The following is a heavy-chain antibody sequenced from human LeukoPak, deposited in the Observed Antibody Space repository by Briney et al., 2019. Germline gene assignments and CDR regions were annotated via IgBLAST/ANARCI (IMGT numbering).Heavy chain of an antibody. J-gene: IGHJ6*03. V-gene: IGHV4-39*01. D-gene: IGHD3-10*01. Sequence: SETLSLTCTVSGGSISSSSYYWGWIRQPPGKGLEWIGSIYYSGSTYYNPSLKSRVTISVDTSKNQFSLKLSSVTAADTAVYYRVRPGYYGSAPGDYCYMYVWRKETTVTISS. CDR1: GGSISSSSYY. CDR2: IYYSGST. CDR3: VRPGYYGSAPGDYCYMYV.